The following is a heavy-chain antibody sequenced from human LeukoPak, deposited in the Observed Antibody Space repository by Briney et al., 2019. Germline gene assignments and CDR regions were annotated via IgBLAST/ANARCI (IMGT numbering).Heavy chain of an antibody. V-gene: IGHV1-46*01. D-gene: IGHD1-1*01. Sequence: ASVKVSCKASGYTFRSYYLHWVRQAPGQGLEWMGIINPSDGSTSYAQNFQGRVTMTRDTSTSTVYMELSSLRSEDTAVYYCARDGHHWQFDHWGQGTLVTVSS. J-gene: IGHJ4*02. CDR1: GYTFRSYY. CDR2: INPSDGST. CDR3: ARDGHHWQFDH.